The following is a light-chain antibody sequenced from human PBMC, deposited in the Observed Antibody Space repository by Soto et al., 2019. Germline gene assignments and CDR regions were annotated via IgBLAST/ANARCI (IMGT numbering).Light chain of an antibody. CDR1: YSVGRD. J-gene: IGKJ2*01. V-gene: IGKV3-15*01. CDR3: QQYNFWSLFS. CDR2: DAS. Sequence: EIVMTQSPATLSVSPGGRATLSCRASYSVGRDLAWYQVRPGQAPRLLIYDASTRAIGIPTRFSGRGSGTEFTLTISSLQSEDVAVYYCQQYNFWSLFSFAQGTKLEI.